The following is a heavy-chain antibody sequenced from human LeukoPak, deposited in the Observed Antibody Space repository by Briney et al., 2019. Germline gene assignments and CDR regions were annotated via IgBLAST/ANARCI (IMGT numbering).Heavy chain of an antibody. CDR1: GGSLSSSDHY. D-gene: IGHD6-13*01. Sequence: PSETLSLTCTVSGGSLSSSDHYWSWIRQPPGKGLEWIAYIYYSGSTYYNPSLKSRVTISVDTSKNQFSLKLSSVTAADTAVYYCARHSSSWFFDYWGQGTLVTVSS. CDR2: IYYSGST. V-gene: IGHV4-30-4*01. CDR3: ARHSSSWFFDY. J-gene: IGHJ4*02.